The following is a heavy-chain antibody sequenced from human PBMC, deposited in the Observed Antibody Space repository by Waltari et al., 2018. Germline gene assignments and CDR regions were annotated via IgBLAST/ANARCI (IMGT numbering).Heavy chain of an antibody. CDR3: AKNPEWLLFLFDY. J-gene: IGHJ4*02. V-gene: IGHV3-23*01. CDR1: GFTFSSYA. CDR2: ISGSGGST. Sequence: EVQLLESGGGLVQPGGSLRLSCAASGFTFSSYAMSWFRRAPGKGLEWVSAISGSGGSTYYADSVKGRFTISRDNSKNTLYLQMNSLRAEDTAVYYCAKNPEWLLFLFDYWGQGTLVTVSS. D-gene: IGHD3-3*01.